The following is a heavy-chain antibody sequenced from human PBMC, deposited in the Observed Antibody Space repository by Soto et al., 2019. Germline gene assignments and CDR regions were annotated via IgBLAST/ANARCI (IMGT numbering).Heavy chain of an antibody. CDR3: PRGGGCSTSCFYYYYYGMEV. CDR2: IWSDGSNK. J-gene: IGHJ6*02. CDR1: GFTFSSYG. Sequence: GGSLRLSCAVSGFTFSSYGMHWVRQAPGKGLEWVAVIWSDGSNKYYADSVKGRFTISRDNSKNTLYLQMNSLRAEDTAVYYCPRGGGCSTSCFYYYYYGMEVWGLGPTVTVSS. D-gene: IGHD2-2*01. V-gene: IGHV3-33*01.